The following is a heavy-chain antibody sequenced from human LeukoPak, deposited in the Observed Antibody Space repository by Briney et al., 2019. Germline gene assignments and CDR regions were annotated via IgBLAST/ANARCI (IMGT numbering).Heavy chain of an antibody. CDR3: ARSGYGDSEFDY. J-gene: IGHJ4*02. CDR1: GGTFSSYA. V-gene: IGHV1-69*04. D-gene: IGHD4-17*01. CDR2: IIPILGIA. Sequence: ASVKVSCKASGGTFSSYAISWVRQAPGQGLEWMGRIIPILGIANYAQKFQGRVTITADKSTSTAYMELSSLRSDDTAVYYCARSGYGDSEFDYWGQGTLVTVSS.